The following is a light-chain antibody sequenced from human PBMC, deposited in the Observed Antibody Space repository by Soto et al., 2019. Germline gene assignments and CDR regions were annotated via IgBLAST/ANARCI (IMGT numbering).Light chain of an antibody. CDR3: LQHNSYPFT. J-gene: IGKJ4*01. CDR2: AAS. V-gene: IGKV1-17*01. Sequence: DIQMTQSPSSLSASVEDRFPFTCRPSQGFRKVLGWYQQKPGKAPKRLIYAASSLQSGVPSRFSGSGSGTEFTLTISSLQPEDFATYYCLQHNSYPFTFGGGTKVEIK. CDR1: QGFRKV.